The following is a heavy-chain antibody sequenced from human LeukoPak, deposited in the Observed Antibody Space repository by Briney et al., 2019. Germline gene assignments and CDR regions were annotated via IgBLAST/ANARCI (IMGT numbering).Heavy chain of an antibody. CDR1: GFTFSSYA. V-gene: IGHV3-23*01. Sequence: GGSLRLSCAASGFTFSSYAMSWVRQAPGKGLEWVSAISGSGGSTYYADSVKGRFTISRDNSKNTLYLQMNSLRAEDTAVYYCAKDHAALDYYDSSGYYYWKLRGQGTLVTVSS. CDR2: ISGSGGST. D-gene: IGHD3-22*01. CDR3: AKDHAALDYYDSSGYYYWKL. J-gene: IGHJ4*02.